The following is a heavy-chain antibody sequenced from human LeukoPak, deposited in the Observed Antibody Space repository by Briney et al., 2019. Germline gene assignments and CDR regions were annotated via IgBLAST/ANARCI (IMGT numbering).Heavy chain of an antibody. D-gene: IGHD2-8*01. CDR2: IYSGGST. CDR3: AREMVGSGGAFDI. J-gene: IGHJ3*02. Sequence: GGSLRLSCAASGFTVSSNYMSWVRQAPGKGLEWVSVIYSGGSTYYADSVKGRFTISRDNSKNTLYLQMNSLRAEDTAVYYCAREMVGSGGAFDIWGQGTMVTVSS. V-gene: IGHV3-66*01. CDR1: GFTVSSNY.